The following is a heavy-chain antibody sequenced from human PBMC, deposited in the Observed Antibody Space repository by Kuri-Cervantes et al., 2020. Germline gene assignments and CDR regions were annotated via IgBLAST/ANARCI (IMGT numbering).Heavy chain of an antibody. V-gene: IGHV3-43D*04. CDR1: GFTFDDYA. J-gene: IGHJ4*02. D-gene: IGHD3-10*01. CDR2: ISWDGGST. CDR3: TGGHYSL. Sequence: GGSLRLSCAASGFTFDDYAMHWVRQAPGKGLEWVSLISWDGGSTYYADSVKGRFTISRDNAKNSAYLQMNSLRVEDTAMYYCTGGHYSLWGQGTLVTVSS.